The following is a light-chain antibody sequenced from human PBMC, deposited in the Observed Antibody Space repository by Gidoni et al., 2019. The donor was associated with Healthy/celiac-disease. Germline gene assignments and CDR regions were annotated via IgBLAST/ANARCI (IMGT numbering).Light chain of an antibody. J-gene: IGKJ3*01. CDR1: QSVSSY. CDR2: AAS. Sequence: EIVLTPSPATLSLSPGERATLSSRASQSVSSYLAWYQQKPSQAPSPLIYAASNRATGIPARFSGSGSGTDFTLTISSIEPEDFAVYYCQQRSNWPGGFTFGPGTKVEIK. V-gene: IGKV3-11*01. CDR3: QQRSNWPGGFT.